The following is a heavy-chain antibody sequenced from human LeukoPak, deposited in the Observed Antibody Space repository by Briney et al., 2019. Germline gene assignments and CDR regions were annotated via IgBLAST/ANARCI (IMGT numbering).Heavy chain of an antibody. V-gene: IGHV3-48*01. D-gene: IGHD1-26*01. CDR2: ITSSSSTS. CDR3: AREPSGTLDY. Sequence: GGSLRLSCAASGFTFRSYAMHWVRQGPGKGLEWVSYITSSSSTSYYADSVKGRFTISRDNAKNSLYLQMNSLRAEDTAVYYCAREPSGTLDYWGQGTLVTVSS. CDR1: GFTFRSYA. J-gene: IGHJ4*02.